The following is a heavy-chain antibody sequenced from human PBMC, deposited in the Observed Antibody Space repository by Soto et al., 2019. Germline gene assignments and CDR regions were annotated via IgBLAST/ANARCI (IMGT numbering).Heavy chain of an antibody. Sequence: ASVKVSCKASGGTFSSFAISWVRQAPGQGLEWMGGIIPIFGTANYAQKFQGRVTITADESTSTAYMELSSLRSEDTAVYYCARGSPYYYDIEPFDPWGQGTLVTVSS. J-gene: IGHJ5*02. CDR3: ARGSPYYYDIEPFDP. D-gene: IGHD3-22*01. CDR1: GGTFSSFA. V-gene: IGHV1-69*13. CDR2: IIPIFGTA.